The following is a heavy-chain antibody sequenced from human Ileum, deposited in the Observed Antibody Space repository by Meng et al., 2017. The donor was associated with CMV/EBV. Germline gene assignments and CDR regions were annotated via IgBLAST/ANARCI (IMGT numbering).Heavy chain of an antibody. J-gene: IGHJ4*02. CDR1: GFTFSSYS. D-gene: IGHD6-19*01. V-gene: IGHV3-21*01. CDR3: ARGLIAVAGPDY. CDR2: ISSSSSYI. Sequence: GESLKISCAASGFTFSSYSMNWVRQAPGKGLEWVSSISSSSSYIYYADSVKGRFTISRDNAKNSLYLQMNSLRAEDTAVYYCARGLIAVAGPDYWGQGTLVTAPQ.